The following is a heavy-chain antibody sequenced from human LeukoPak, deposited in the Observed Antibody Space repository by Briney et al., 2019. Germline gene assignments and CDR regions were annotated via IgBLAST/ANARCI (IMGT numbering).Heavy chain of an antibody. CDR3: ARGPPYYYGSGSYGMDV. CDR2: IDPNSGGT. CDR1: GYILTDYY. D-gene: IGHD3-10*01. J-gene: IGHJ6*02. Sequence: GASVKVSCKASGYILTDYYIHWIRQAPGQGLEWMGWIDPNSGGTHHAPNFQGRATMTRDTSISTAYMELSRLRSDDTAVYYCARGPPYYYGSGSYGMDVWGQGTTVTVSS. V-gene: IGHV1-2*02.